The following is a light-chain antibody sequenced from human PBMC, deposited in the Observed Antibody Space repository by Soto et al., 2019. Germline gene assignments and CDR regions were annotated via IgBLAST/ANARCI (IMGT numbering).Light chain of an antibody. J-gene: IGKJ1*01. CDR2: DAS. V-gene: IGKV1-5*01. Sequence: DVQMTQYTSTLSASVGDRVTITCRASQSISSRLAWYQQKPGKAPKFLVYDASNLESGVPSRFSGSGSGTEFTLTISSLQPDDFATYYCQQYNSYSVTFGQGTKV. CDR3: QQYNSYSVT. CDR1: QSISSR.